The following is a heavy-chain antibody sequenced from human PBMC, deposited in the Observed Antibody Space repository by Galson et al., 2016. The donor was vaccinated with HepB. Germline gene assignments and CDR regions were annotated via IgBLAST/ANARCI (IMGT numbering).Heavy chain of an antibody. CDR2: FNPSGGTT. J-gene: IGHJ3*02. CDR3: ARGSHDIVDGYPGDALDI. V-gene: IGHV1-46*01. Sequence: SVKVSCKASGYSFSNYYTHWVRLAPGQGLEWLGVFNPSGGTTDDSQKFRDRVTMTRDTSTSTVYMELSSLRSEDTAMYYCARGSHDIVDGYPGDALDIWGQGTLVTVSS. D-gene: IGHD3-9*01. CDR1: GYSFSNYY.